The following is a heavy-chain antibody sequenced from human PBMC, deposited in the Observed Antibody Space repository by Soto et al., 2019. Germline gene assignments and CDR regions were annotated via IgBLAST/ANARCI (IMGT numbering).Heavy chain of an antibody. CDR2: IYYSGST. CDR1: GGSVSSGSYY. J-gene: IGHJ4*02. D-gene: IGHD3-22*01. V-gene: IGHV4-61*01. Sequence: SETLSLTCTVSGGSVSSGSYYWSWIRQPPGKGLEWIGYIYYSGSTNYNPSLKSRVTISVDTSKNQFSLKLSSVTAADTAVYYCARAPYYYDSSGYFLVPNYFDYWGQGTLVTVSS. CDR3: ARAPYYYDSSGYFLVPNYFDY.